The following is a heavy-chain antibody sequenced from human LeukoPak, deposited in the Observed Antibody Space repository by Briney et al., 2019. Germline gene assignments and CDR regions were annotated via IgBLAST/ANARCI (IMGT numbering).Heavy chain of an antibody. CDR1: GGSFSGYY. CDR3: ARGGGCSSASCKGRNY. D-gene: IGHD2-2*01. Sequence: SETLSLTCAAYGGSFSGYYWSWVRQPPGKGLEWIGEIHHSGSINYNPSLKSRVTISVDTSKDQFSLKLSSVTAADTAVYYCARGGGCSSASCKGRNYRGQGTLVTVFS. V-gene: IGHV4-34*01. J-gene: IGHJ4*02. CDR2: IHHSGSI.